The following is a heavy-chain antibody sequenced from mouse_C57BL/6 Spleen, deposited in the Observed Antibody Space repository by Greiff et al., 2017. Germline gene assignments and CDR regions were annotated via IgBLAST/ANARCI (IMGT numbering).Heavy chain of an antibody. V-gene: IGHV5-17*01. Sequence: EVKLMESGGGLVKPGGSLKLSCAASGFTFSDYGMHWVRQAPGQGLEWFAYISSGSSTIYYADTVKGRFTISRDNAKNTLFLQMTSLRSEDTAMYYCARGDYDGRRYVGYFDVGGTGTTVTVAS. CDR3: ARGDYDGRRYVGYFDV. CDR1: GFTFSDYG. CDR2: ISSGSSTI. D-gene: IGHD1-1*01. J-gene: IGHJ1*03.